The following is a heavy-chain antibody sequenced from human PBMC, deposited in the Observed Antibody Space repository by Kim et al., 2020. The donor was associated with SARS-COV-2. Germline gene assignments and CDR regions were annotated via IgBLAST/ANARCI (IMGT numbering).Heavy chain of an antibody. Sequence: GGSLRLSCAASGFTFSSYAMSWVRQAPGKGLEWVSAISGSGGSTLNSDSVKGRFSISRDNSKNTLFLQMNSLRVEDTAVYYCAKDVVITMLTSSYFDYWG. CDR1: GFTFSSYA. J-gene: IGHJ4*01. CDR2: ISGSGGST. CDR3: AKDVVITMLTSSYFDY. V-gene: IGHV3-23*01. D-gene: IGHD3-22*01.